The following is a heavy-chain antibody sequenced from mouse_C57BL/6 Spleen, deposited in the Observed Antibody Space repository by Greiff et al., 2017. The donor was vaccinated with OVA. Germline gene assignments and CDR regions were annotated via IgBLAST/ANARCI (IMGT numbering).Heavy chain of an antibody. CDR1: GYAFSSSW. V-gene: IGHV1-82*01. Sequence: QVQLQLSGPELVKPGASVKISCKASGYAFSSSWMNWVKQRPGKGLEWIGRTYPGDGDTNYNGKFKGKATLTADKSSSTAYMQLSSLTSEDSAVYFCARGEGFFDYWGQGTTLTVSS. CDR2: TYPGDGDT. CDR3: ARGEGFFDY. J-gene: IGHJ2*01. D-gene: IGHD3-3*01.